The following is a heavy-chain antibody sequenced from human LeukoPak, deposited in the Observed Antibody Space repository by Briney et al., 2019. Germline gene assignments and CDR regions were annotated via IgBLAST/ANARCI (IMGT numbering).Heavy chain of an antibody. V-gene: IGHV4-30-4*01. CDR2: IYYSGST. J-gene: IGHJ3*02. CDR3: ARGGEGYRWFGEFVVAFDI. D-gene: IGHD3-10*01. Sequence: SQTLSLTCTVSGGSISSGDYYWSWIRQPPGKGLEWIGYIYYSGSTYYNPSLKSRVTISVDTSKNQFSLKLSSVTAADTAVYYCARGGEGYRWFGEFVVAFDIWGQGTMVTVSS. CDR1: GGSISSGDYY.